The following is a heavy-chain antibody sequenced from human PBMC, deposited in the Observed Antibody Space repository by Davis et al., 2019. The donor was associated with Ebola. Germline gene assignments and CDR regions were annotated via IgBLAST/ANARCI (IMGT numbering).Heavy chain of an antibody. Sequence: SVKVSCKASVGTFSSYAISWVRQAPGQGLEWMGGIIPIFGTANYAQKFQGRVTITADESTSTAYMELSSLRSEDTAVYYCARAAAGVLQSRIAAAGKFGYYYGMDVWGQGTTVTVSS. CDR1: VGTFSSYA. CDR3: ARAAAGVLQSRIAAAGKFGYYYGMDV. J-gene: IGHJ6*02. V-gene: IGHV1-69*13. D-gene: IGHD6-13*01. CDR2: IIPIFGTA.